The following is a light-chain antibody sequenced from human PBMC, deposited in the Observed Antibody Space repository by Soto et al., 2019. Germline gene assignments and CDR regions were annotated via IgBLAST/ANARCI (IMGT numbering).Light chain of an antibody. CDR1: QSILTW. J-gene: IGKJ1*01. CDR3: QQYSYYRT. CDR2: DAS. V-gene: IGKV1-5*01. Sequence: GDRVTITCRASQSILTWLAWYQQKPGKAPKLLIYDASNLQSGVPSRFSGSVSGTEFTLTISSLQPDDSATYYCQQYSYYRTFGQGTKVDI.